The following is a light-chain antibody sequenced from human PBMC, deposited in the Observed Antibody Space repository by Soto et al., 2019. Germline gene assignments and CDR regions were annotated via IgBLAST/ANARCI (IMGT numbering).Light chain of an antibody. CDR2: AAS. Sequence: EIVLTQSPGTLSLSPGERATLSCRASQSVSSSHLAWYQHKPGQAPRLLIYAASSRATGSPDRFSGGGSGTDFTLTISRLEPEDFAVYYCQHYNTWPWTFGQGTKVEIK. CDR1: QSVSSSH. CDR3: QHYNTWPWT. V-gene: IGKV3D-20*02. J-gene: IGKJ1*01.